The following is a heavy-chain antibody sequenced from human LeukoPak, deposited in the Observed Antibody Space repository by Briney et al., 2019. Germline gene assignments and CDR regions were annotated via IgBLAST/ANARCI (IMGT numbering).Heavy chain of an antibody. J-gene: IGHJ2*01. Sequence: GESLKISCQGSGYSFTSYWISWVRQMPGKGLEWMGRIDPSDSYTNDSPSFQGHVTISADKSISTTYLQWNSLEASDTAMYYCASLNSGSYYGLGFFDLWGRGTLVTVSS. CDR3: ASLNSGSYYGLGFFDL. V-gene: IGHV5-10-1*01. CDR2: IDPSDSYT. CDR1: GYSFTSYW. D-gene: IGHD1-26*01.